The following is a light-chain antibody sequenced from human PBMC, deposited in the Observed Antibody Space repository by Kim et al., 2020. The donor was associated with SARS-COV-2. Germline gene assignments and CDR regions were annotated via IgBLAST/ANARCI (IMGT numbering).Light chain of an antibody. J-gene: IGLJ2*01. CDR2: DVT. CDR1: SSNVGGYDY. V-gene: IGLV2-11*01. Sequence: LTQPRSVSGSPGQSVTISCTGTSSNVGGYDYVSWYQQHPGKAPKLMIYDVTKRPSGVPDRFSGSKSGNTASLTISGLQTEDEADYYCCSYAGSVVFGGGTQLTVL. CDR3: CSYAGSVV.